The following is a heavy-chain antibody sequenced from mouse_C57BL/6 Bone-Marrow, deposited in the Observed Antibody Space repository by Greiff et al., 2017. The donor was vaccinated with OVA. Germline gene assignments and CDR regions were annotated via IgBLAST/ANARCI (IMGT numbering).Heavy chain of an antibody. V-gene: IGHV5-17*01. CDR2: ISSGSSTI. Sequence: EVKLLESGGGLVKPGGSLKLSCAASGFTFSDYGMHWVRQAPEKGLEWVAYISSGSSTIYYADTVKGRFTISRDNAKNTLYLQMTSLRSEDTAMYYCARIDDWYFDGWGTGTTVTVSS. CDR1: GFTFSDYG. J-gene: IGHJ1*03. CDR3: ARIDDWYFDG.